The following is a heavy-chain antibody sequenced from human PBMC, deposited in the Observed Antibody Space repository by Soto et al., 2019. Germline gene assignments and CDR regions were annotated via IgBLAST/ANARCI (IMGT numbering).Heavy chain of an antibody. Sequence: KPSETLSLTCTVSGDSISTADYYWNWIRQPPGKGLEWIGYIYYSGNTYYIPSLKSRVTISVDTSKNQISLKLNSVTAADTAVYYCARGIYSTSSFFDSWGQGTLVTSPQ. CDR2: IYYSGNT. V-gene: IGHV4-30-4*01. CDR3: ARGIYSTSSFFDS. D-gene: IGHD6-6*01. J-gene: IGHJ4*02. CDR1: GDSISTADYY.